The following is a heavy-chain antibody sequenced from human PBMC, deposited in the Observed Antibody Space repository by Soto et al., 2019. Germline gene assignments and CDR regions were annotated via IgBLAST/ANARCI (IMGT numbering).Heavy chain of an antibody. Sequence: PDTLSLTCTGSGGSISSYYWSWIRQPPGKGLEWIGYIYYSGSTNYNPSLKSRVTISVDTSKNQFSLKLSSVTAADTAVYYCARAVGYFDYWGQGTLVTVSS. V-gene: IGHV4-59*07. J-gene: IGHJ4*02. CDR1: GGSISSYY. CDR3: ARAVGYFDY. CDR2: IYYSGST.